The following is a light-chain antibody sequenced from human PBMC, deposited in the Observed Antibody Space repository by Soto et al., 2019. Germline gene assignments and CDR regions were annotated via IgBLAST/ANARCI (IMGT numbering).Light chain of an antibody. CDR2: GAS. V-gene: IGKV3-20*01. CDR3: QQYGSSTFT. J-gene: IGKJ5*01. CDR1: QSVSNKY. Sequence: EIVLTQSPGTLSLSPGERATLSCRASQSVSNKYLAWYQQKPGQAPRLLIYGASNRATGIPDRFSGSGSGTDFTLTISRLETEDFAVYYCQQYGSSTFTFGQGTRLEIK.